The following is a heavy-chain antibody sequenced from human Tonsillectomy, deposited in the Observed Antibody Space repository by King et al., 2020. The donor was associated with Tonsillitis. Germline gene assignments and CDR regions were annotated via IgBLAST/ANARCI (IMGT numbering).Heavy chain of an antibody. V-gene: IGHV5-51*01. CDR3: ARLRGRYDYYYYGMGV. Sequence: QLVQSGAEVKKPGESLKISCKGSGYSFTNYWIAWMRQMPGKGLEWMGIIYPGDSNIRYSPSFQGQVTISADKSINTAYLQWSSLKASDTAMYYCARLRGRYDYYYYGMGVWGQGTTVTVSS. J-gene: IGHJ6*02. CDR1: GYSFTNYW. CDR2: IYPGDSNI. D-gene: IGHD6-19*01.